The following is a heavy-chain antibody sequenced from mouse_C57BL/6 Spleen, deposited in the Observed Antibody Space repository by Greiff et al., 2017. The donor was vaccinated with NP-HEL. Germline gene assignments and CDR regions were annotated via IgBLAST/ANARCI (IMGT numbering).Heavy chain of an antibody. CDR1: GYSITSGYY. J-gene: IGHJ3*01. Sequence: EVQLQESGPGLVKPSQSLSLTCSVTGYSITSGYYWNWIRQFPGNKLEWMGYISYDGSNNYNPSLKNRSSITRDTSKNQFFLKLNSVTTEDTATYYCARGDYSKTWFAYWGQGTLVTVSA. CDR2: ISYDGSN. V-gene: IGHV3-6*01. CDR3: ARGDYSKTWFAY. D-gene: IGHD2-5*01.